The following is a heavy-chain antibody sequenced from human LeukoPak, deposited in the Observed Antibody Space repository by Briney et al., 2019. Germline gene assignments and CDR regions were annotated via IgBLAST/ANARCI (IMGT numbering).Heavy chain of an antibody. D-gene: IGHD6-13*01. CDR3: VRIAAAGTSFDY. CDR1: GFTFSSYW. J-gene: IGHJ4*02. Sequence: PGGSLRLSCAASGFTFSSYWMHWVRQAPGKGLVWISRINTDGSTTTYADSVKGRFAISRDNAKNTLYLQMNSLRAEDTAVYYCVRIAAAGTSFDYWGQGTTVTVSS. V-gene: IGHV3-74*01. CDR2: INTDGSTT.